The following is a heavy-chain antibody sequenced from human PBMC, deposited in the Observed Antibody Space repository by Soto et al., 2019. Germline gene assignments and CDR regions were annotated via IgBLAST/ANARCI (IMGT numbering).Heavy chain of an antibody. Sequence: SETLSLTCAFFIASLVDHYWAWIRQSPDKGLEWIGEVHPSGSTDYNPSLKSRLTLSLDTSKNQFSLKVASVTAADTAVYFCARGKPSGYRFGPRNFFYYGLDVWGQGTTVTVSS. D-gene: IGHD5-18*01. J-gene: IGHJ6*02. CDR2: VHPSGST. CDR1: IASLVDHY. CDR3: ARGKPSGYRFGPRNFFYYGLDV. V-gene: IGHV4-34*01.